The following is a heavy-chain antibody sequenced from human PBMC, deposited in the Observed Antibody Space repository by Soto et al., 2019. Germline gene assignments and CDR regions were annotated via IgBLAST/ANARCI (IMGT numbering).Heavy chain of an antibody. CDR1: GYTFTSYG. D-gene: IGHD3-16*02. CDR2: ISAYNGNT. Sequence: QVQLVQSGAEVKKPGASVKVSCKASGYTFTSYGISWVRQAPGQGLEWMGWISAYNGNTNYAQKLQGRVTMTTATSTSTAYMELRSLGSDDTAVCYCARDERKITFGGVIVPWDYWGQGTLVTVSS. J-gene: IGHJ4*02. V-gene: IGHV1-18*01. CDR3: ARDERKITFGGVIVPWDY.